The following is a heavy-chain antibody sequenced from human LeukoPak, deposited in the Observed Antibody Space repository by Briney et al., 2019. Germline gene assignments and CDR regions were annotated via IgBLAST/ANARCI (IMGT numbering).Heavy chain of an antibody. CDR3: ARVRLDHDAFDI. D-gene: IGHD3/OR15-3a*01. V-gene: IGHV1-8*01. CDR2: MNPNSGNT. Sequence: ASVKVSCKASGYTFTSYDINWVRQATGQGLEWMGWMNPNSGNTGYAQKFQGRVTMTRNTSISTAYMELSSLRSEDTAVYYCARVRLDHDAFDIWGQGTIVTVSS. J-gene: IGHJ3*02. CDR1: GYTFTSYD.